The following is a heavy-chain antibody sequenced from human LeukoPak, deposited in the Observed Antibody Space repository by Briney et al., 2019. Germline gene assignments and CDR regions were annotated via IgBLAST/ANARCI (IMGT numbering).Heavy chain of an antibody. CDR3: AKGPGYYGSGSYYRDVRADV. CDR1: GFTFSDYP. V-gene: IGHV3-23*01. J-gene: IGHJ6*02. D-gene: IGHD3-10*01. CDR2: ISGSRCDT. Sequence: PGGSLRLSCAGSGFTFSDYPMTWVRQAPGKGLEWGSAISGSRCDTYYADSVRGRFTISRDNSKNTLYLQMNSLRGWDAAVYYCAKGPGYYGSGSYYRDVRADVWGQGTTVTVSS.